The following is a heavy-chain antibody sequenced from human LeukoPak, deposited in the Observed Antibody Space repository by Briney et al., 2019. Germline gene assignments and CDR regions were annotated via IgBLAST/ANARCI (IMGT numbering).Heavy chain of an antibody. CDR3: ARAFSSIVVVPAGAFDI. V-gene: IGHV4-4*07. CDR1: GGSFSNYY. CDR2: IYTSGST. D-gene: IGHD2-2*01. J-gene: IGHJ3*02. Sequence: PSETLSLTCSVSGGSFSNYYWNWIRQPAGGGLEWIGRIYTSGSTNYNPSLKSRVTMSLDMSQKEVSLTLRSMTAADTAVYFCARAFSSIVVVPAGAFDIWGQGTMVTVSS.